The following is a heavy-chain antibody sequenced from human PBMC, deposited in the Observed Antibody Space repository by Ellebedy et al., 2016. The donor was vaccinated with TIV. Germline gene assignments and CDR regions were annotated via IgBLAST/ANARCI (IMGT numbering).Heavy chain of an antibody. D-gene: IGHD6-6*01. CDR2: INHSGST. CDR1: GGSFSGYY. J-gene: IGHJ6*03. CDR3: ARGVPLAPGVEKLVRKNYYYYMDV. Sequence: SETLSLXCAVYGGSFSGYYWSWIRQPPGKGLEWIGEINHSGSTNYNPSLKSRVTISVDTSKNQFSLKLSSVTAADTAVYYCARGVPLAPGVEKLVRKNYYYYMDVWGKGTTVTVSS. V-gene: IGHV4-34*01.